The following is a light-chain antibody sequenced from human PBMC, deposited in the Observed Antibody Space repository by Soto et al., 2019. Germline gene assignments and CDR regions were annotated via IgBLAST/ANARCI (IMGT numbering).Light chain of an antibody. V-gene: IGLV7-46*01. J-gene: IGLJ3*02. CDR2: DTT. Sequence: QAVVTQEPSVTVSPGGTVTLTCASSTGSVTSGHYPYWFQQKPGQAPRTLIYDTTNKHSWTPARFSGSLLGGKAALTLSGAQPEDEAQYYCLLSYGGAQRVFGGGTQLTVL. CDR1: TGSVTSGHY. CDR3: LLSYGGAQRV.